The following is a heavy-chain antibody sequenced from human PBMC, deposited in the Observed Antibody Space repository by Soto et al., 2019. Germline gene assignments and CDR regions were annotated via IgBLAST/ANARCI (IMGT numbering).Heavy chain of an antibody. J-gene: IGHJ4*02. D-gene: IGHD6-13*01. CDR3: ARDWSSIAAAGTEGDY. V-gene: IGHV1-18*01. CDR1: GYTFTSYG. Sequence: QVQLVQSGAEVKKPGASVKVSCKASGYTFTSYGISWVRQAPGQGLEWMGWISAYNGNTNYAQKLQGRVTMTTDTPPRTADMELRSLRSADTAVYYCARDWSSIAAAGTEGDYWGQGTLVTVSS. CDR2: ISAYNGNT.